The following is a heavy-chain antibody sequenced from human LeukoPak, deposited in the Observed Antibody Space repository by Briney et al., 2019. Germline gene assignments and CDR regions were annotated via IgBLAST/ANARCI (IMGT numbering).Heavy chain of an antibody. D-gene: IGHD2-2*01. CDR1: GFTFSSYA. Sequence: TGGSLRVYCAASGFTFSSYAMSWVRQAPGKGLEWVSAISGSGGSTYYADSVKGRFTISRDNSKNTLYLQMNSLRAEDTAVYYCAKIYCSSTSCPFDYWDQGTLVTVSS. V-gene: IGHV3-23*01. J-gene: IGHJ4*02. CDR3: AKIYCSSTSCPFDY. CDR2: ISGSGGST.